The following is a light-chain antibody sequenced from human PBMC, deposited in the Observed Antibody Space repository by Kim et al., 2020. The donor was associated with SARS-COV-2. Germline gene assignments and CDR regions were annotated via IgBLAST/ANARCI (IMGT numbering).Light chain of an antibody. CDR2: DAS. V-gene: IGKV3-11*01. Sequence: ANLSLSPGERATLSCRASQSVGTYLAWYQQKPGQAPRLLIYDASKRATGIPARFRGSGSGTDFTLTIGTLEPEDSAVYYCQQRGNFGQGTRLEIK. CDR3: QQRGN. CDR1: QSVGTY. J-gene: IGKJ5*01.